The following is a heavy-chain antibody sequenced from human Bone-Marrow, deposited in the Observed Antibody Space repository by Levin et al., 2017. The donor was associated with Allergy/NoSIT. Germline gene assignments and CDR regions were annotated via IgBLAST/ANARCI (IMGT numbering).Heavy chain of an antibody. CDR3: MSNHYWLPTG. D-gene: IGHD2-8*02. J-gene: IGHJ4*02. CDR1: GFTFSNAY. CDR2: IAIKADGGAT. V-gene: IGHV3-15*04. Sequence: GGSLRLSCAASGFTFSNAYMSWVRQAPGKGLEWVGRIAIKADGGATDYAAPVKGRFTVSRDDSKNILFLQMNSLITEDTGVYYCMSNHYWLPTGWGQGTLVTVSS.